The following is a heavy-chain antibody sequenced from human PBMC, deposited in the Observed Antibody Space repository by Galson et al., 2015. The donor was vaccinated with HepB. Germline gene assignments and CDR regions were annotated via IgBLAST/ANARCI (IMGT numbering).Heavy chain of an antibody. CDR2: INPNSGGT. J-gene: IGHJ4*02. CDR1: GYTFTGYY. CDR3: ARQYYDFWSGYYNAVDY. V-gene: IGHV1-2*02. D-gene: IGHD3-3*01. Sequence: SVKVSCKASGYTFTGYYMHWVRQAPGQGLEWMGWINPNSGGTNYAQKFQGRVTMTRDTSISTAYMELSRLRSDDTAVYYCARQYYDFWSGYYNAVDYWGQGTLVTVSS.